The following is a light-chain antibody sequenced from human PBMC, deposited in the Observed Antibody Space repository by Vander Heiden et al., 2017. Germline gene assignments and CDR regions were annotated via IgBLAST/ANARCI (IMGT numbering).Light chain of an antibody. Sequence: QSALTQPPSASGSPGQSVTIPCTGTSSDVGAYDYVAWYQQHPGKAPTLMIYDVTKRPSGVPDRFSGSKSGNTAFLTVSGLQAEDEADYYCSSHAGSSAVFGGGTTVTVL. J-gene: IGLJ3*02. CDR1: SSDVGAYDY. CDR3: SSHAGSSAV. V-gene: IGLV2-8*01. CDR2: DVT.